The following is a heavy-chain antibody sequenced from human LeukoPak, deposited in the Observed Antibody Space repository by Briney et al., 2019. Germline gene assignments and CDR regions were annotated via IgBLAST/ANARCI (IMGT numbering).Heavy chain of an antibody. CDR2: ISAYNGNT. CDR1: GYTFTSYG. D-gene: IGHD2-15*01. V-gene: IGHV1-18*04. CDR3: AREYCSGGSCSFDY. Sequence: ASVKVSCKASGYTFTSYGISWVRQAPGQGLEWMGWISAYNGNTNHAQKLQGRVTMTTDTSTSTAYMELRSLRSDDTAVYYCAREYCSGGSCSFDYWGQGTLVTVSS. J-gene: IGHJ4*02.